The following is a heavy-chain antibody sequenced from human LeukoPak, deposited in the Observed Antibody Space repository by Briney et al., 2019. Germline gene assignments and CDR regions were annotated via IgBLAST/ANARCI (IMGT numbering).Heavy chain of an antibody. J-gene: IGHJ3*02. CDR1: GYTFTGYY. V-gene: IGHV1-2*02. D-gene: IGHD2-2*01. CDR3: ARGRVRDIVVVPAARRVGAFDI. CDR2: INPKSGGT. Sequence: ASVKVSCKASGYTFTGYYLHWVRQAPGQGLEWMGWINPKSGGTNYPQKFQGRVTMTRDTSVSTAYMELSRLRSDDTAVYYCARGRVRDIVVVPAARRVGAFDIWGQGTMVTVSS.